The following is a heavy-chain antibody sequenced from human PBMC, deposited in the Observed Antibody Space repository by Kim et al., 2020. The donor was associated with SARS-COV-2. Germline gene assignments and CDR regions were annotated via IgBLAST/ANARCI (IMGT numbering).Heavy chain of an antibody. J-gene: IGHJ6*02. CDR1: GGSISSYY. CDR3: ARDEEYYDFWSGYSPYGMDV. Sequence: SETLSLTCTVSGGSISSYYWSWIRQPAGKGLEWIGRIYTSGSTTYNPSLKSRVTMSVDTSKNQFSLKLSSVTAADTAVYYCARDEEYYDFWSGYSPYGMDVWGQGTTVTVSS. D-gene: IGHD3-3*01. CDR2: IYTSGST. V-gene: IGHV4-4*07.